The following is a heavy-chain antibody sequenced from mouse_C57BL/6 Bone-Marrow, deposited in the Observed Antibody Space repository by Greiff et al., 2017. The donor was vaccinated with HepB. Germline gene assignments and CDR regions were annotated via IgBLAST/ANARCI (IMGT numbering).Heavy chain of an antibody. D-gene: IGHD3-1*01. V-gene: IGHV5-17*01. CDR1: GFTFSDYG. CDR2: ISSGSSTI. Sequence: EVKLMESGGGLVKPGGSLKLSCAASGFTFSDYGMHWVRQAPEKGLEWVAYISSGSSTIYYADTVKGRFTISRDNAKNTLFLQMTSLRSEDTAMYYCATFEASGAMDYWGQGASVTVSS. CDR3: ATFEASGAMDY. J-gene: IGHJ4*01.